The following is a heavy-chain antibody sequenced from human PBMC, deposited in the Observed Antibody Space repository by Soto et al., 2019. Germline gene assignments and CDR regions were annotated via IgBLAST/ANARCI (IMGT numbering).Heavy chain of an antibody. V-gene: IGHV4-31*02. J-gene: IGHJ4*02. D-gene: IGHD1-7*01. CDR1: GGSISGGGYY. CDR3: ARADWNSAFAY. Sequence: QAQLQESGPGLVKPSQTLSLTCTVSGGSISGGGYYWTWIRQHPGKGLECIGYIHYSGSTYYNPSLKSRVTISVDTSRNQCSLKLSSVTGADTAVYYCARADWNSAFAYWGQGTLVTVSS. CDR2: IHYSGST.